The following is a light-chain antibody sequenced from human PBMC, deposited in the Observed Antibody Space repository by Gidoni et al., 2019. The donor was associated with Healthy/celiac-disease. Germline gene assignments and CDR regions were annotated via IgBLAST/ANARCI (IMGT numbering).Light chain of an antibody. V-gene: IGKV1-33*01. CDR1: QDIITY. CDR3: QQYDNLQIT. CDR2: DAA. J-gene: IGKJ5*01. Sequence: DIQITQSPSSLSASVGDRVTITCQASQDIITYLDWYQQKTGKDPKMLIYDAANWETGVPSRCSGSGCGTDYTFTISSLQQEDIATYYCQQYDNLQITFGQGTRLEIK.